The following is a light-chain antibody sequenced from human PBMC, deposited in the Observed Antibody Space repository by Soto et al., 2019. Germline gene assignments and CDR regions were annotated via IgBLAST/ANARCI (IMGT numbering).Light chain of an antibody. J-gene: IGKJ3*01. CDR1: QSVSSN. Sequence: EIVMTQSPATLSVSPGERATLSCRASQSVSSNLAWYQQKPGQAPRLLIYGASTRATGLPARFSGSGSGTDFTLTISSLHSEDLAVYYCQQYNNWHTFGPGTKVDIK. CDR2: GAS. CDR3: QQYNNWHT. V-gene: IGKV3-15*01.